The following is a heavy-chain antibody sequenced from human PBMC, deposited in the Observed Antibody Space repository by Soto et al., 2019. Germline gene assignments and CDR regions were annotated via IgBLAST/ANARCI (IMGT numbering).Heavy chain of an antibody. D-gene: IGHD3-22*01. J-gene: IGHJ4*02. CDR3: ARLRARGYSTWVTDY. Sequence: QVQLQQWGAGLLKPSETLSLTCAVYGGSFSGYYWSWIRQPPGKGLEWIGEINHSGSTNYNPSLNSRVTISLDTSKNQFSLKLSSMTAAEMAVYYCARLRARGYSTWVTDYWGQGTLVTISS. CDR2: INHSGST. V-gene: IGHV4-34*01. CDR1: GGSFSGYY.